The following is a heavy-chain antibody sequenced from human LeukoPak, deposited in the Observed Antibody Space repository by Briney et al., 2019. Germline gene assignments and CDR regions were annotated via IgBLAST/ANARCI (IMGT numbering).Heavy chain of an antibody. CDR3: AREDYYDSSGYYYSDYYYMDV. V-gene: IGHV4-39*07. Sequence: SETLSLTCTVSGGSISSGSYYWGWIRQPPGKGLEWIGSIYYSGSTYYDPSLKSRVIISVDTSKNQFSLKLTSVTAADTAVYYCAREDYYDSSGYYYSDYYYMDVWGKGTTVTISS. CDR2: IYYSGST. J-gene: IGHJ6*03. D-gene: IGHD3-22*01. CDR1: GGSISSGSYY.